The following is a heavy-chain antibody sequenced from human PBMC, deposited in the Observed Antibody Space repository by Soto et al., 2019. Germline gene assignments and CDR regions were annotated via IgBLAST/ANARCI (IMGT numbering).Heavy chain of an antibody. D-gene: IGHD5-18*01. CDR1: GGSISSSSYY. CDR3: ARQMWIQLSYYYYYGMDV. V-gene: IGHV4-39*01. CDR2: IYYSGST. J-gene: IGHJ6*02. Sequence: TLSLTCTVSGGSISSSSYYWGWIRQPPGKGLEWIGSIYYSGSTYYNPSLKSRVTISVDTSKNQFSLKLSSVTAADTAVYYCARQMWIQLSYYYYYGMDVWGQGTTVTVSS.